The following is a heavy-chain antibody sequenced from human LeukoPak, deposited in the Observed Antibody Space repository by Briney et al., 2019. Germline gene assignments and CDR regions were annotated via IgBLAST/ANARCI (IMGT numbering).Heavy chain of an antibody. Sequence: SVKVSCKASGGTFSSYAVSWVRQAPGQGLEWMGRIIPILGIANYAQKFQGRVTITADKSTSTAYMELSSLRSEDTAVYYCARDRPRIAAAAYYGMDVWGQGTTVTVSS. CDR1: GGTFSSYA. D-gene: IGHD6-13*01. CDR3: ARDRPRIAAAAYYGMDV. CDR2: IIPILGIA. V-gene: IGHV1-69*04. J-gene: IGHJ6*02.